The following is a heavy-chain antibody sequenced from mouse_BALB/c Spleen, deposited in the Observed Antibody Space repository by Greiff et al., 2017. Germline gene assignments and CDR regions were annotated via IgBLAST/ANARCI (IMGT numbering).Heavy chain of an antibody. J-gene: IGHJ4*01. D-gene: IGHD1-2*01. CDR3: ARSLLRLPHYAMDY. CDR2: ISSGSSTI. CDR1: GFTFSSFG. Sequence: EVQVVESGGGLVQPGGSRKLSCAASGFTFSSFGMHWVRQAPEKGLEWVAYISSGSSTIYYADTVKGRFTISRDNPKNTLFLQMTSLRSEDTAMYYCARSLLRLPHYAMDYWGQGTSVTVSS. V-gene: IGHV5-17*02.